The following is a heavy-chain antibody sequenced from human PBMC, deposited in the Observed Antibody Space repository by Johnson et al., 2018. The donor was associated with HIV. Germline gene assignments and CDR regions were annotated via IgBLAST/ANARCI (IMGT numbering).Heavy chain of an antibody. CDR3: AKDATLQDGTGAFDI. CDR2: IRYDGSNK. V-gene: IGHV3-30*02. Sequence: VQLVESGGGVVQPGGSLRLSCAASGFTFSSYGMHWVRQAPGKGLEWVAFIRYDGSNKYYAASVKGRFTISRDNSKNTLYLQMNSLRAEDTAVYYCAKDATLQDGTGAFDIWGQGTMVTVSS. J-gene: IGHJ3*02. CDR1: GFTFSSYG. D-gene: IGHD1-1*01.